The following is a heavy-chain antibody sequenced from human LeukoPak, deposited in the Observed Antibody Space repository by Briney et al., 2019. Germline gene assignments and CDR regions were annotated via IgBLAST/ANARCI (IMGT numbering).Heavy chain of an antibody. CDR1: GYTFTSYG. J-gene: IGHJ4*02. CDR3: ARGTMIVVVEYYFDY. D-gene: IGHD3-22*01. V-gene: IGHV1-18*01. Sequence: ASVKVSCKASGYTFTSYGISWVRQAPGQGLEWMGWISAYNGNTNYAQKLQGRVTMTTDTSTSTAYMELSRLRSDDTAMYYCARGTMIVVVEYYFDYWGQGPLVTVSS. CDR2: ISAYNGNT.